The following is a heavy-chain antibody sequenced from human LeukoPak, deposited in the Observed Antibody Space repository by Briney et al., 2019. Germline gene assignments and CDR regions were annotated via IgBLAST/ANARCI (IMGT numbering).Heavy chain of an antibody. CDR3: ARGRRPDAFDS. CDR2: IYSGVST. CDR1: GFTVSSNY. V-gene: IGHV3-66*01. Sequence: PGGSLRLSCAASGFTVSSNYMSWVRQAPGKGLEWVSIIYSGVSTYYADSVKGRFTISKDNSKDTLYLQMNSLRVEDTAVYYCARGRRPDAFDSWGQGTRVTVSS. J-gene: IGHJ3*02.